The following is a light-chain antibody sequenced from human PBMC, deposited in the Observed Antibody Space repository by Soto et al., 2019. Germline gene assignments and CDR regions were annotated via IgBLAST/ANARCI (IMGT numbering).Light chain of an antibody. CDR1: QGISSY. V-gene: IGKV1-9*01. J-gene: IGKJ4*01. Sequence: DIQLTQSPSFLSASVGDGVTITCRASQGISSYLAWYQQRPGKAPKLLIYAASTLQSGVPSRFSGSGSGTEFNLTISSLQPEDFATYYCQQFNSYPTFGGGTKVEIK. CDR3: QQFNSYPT. CDR2: AAS.